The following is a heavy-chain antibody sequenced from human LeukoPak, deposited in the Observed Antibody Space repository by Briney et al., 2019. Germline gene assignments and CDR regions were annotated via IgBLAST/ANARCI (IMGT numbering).Heavy chain of an antibody. J-gene: IGHJ4*02. V-gene: IGHV4-39*01. Sequence: NPAETLSLTCTVSGGSISSGSHYWGWIRQPPGKELEWIGNIYYSGNSYYNPSLKSRVTISVDASKNQFSLNLSSVTAAETAVYYCARLSYGSGSHYNFYFDFWGQGTLVTVSA. CDR1: GGSISSGSHY. D-gene: IGHD3-10*01. CDR2: IYYSGNS. CDR3: ARLSYGSGSHYNFYFDF.